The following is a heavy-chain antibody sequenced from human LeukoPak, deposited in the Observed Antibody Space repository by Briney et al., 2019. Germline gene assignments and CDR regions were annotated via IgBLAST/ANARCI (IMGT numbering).Heavy chain of an antibody. CDR3: ARVGSSGWYYPNWFDP. Sequence: GASVKVSCKASGGTFSSYAISWVRQAPGQGLEWMGRIIPIFGTANYAQKFQGRVTITTDESTSTAYMELSSLRSDDTAVYYCARVGSSGWYYPNWFDPWGQGTLVTVSS. D-gene: IGHD6-19*01. CDR2: IIPIFGTA. CDR1: GGTFSSYA. V-gene: IGHV1-69*05. J-gene: IGHJ5*02.